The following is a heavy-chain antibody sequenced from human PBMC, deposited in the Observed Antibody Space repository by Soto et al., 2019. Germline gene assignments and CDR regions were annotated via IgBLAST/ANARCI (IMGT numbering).Heavy chain of an antibody. D-gene: IGHD2-15*01. J-gene: IGHJ6*02. Sequence: GGSLRLSCAASGFTFSSYEMNWVRQAPGKGLEWVSYISSSGSTIYYADSVKGRFTISRDNAKNSLYLQMNSLRAEDTAVYYCARGYCSGGSCYSLSYYYGMDVWGQGTTVTVSS. CDR1: GFTFSSYE. CDR3: ARGYCSGGSCYSLSYYYGMDV. CDR2: ISSSGSTI. V-gene: IGHV3-48*03.